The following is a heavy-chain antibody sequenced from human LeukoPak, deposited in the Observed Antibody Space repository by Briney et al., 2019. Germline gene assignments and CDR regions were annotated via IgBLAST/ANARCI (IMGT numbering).Heavy chain of an antibody. CDR3: AKDRTVRYFDYLGGIIDY. CDR2: ISGSGGST. D-gene: IGHD3-9*01. V-gene: IGHV3-23*01. J-gene: IGHJ4*02. CDR1: GFTFSSYA. Sequence: GGSLRLSCAASGFTFSSYAMSWVRQAPGKGLEWVSAISGSGGSTYYADSVKGRFTISRDNSKNTLYLQMNSLRAEDTAVYYCAKDRTVRYFDYLGGIIDYWGQGTLVTVSS.